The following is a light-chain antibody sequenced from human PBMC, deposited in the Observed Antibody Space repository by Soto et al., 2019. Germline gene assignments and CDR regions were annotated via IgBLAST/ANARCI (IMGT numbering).Light chain of an antibody. Sequence: DAVLTQTPLSSAVTLGQPASISCTSSQSLVHKDGVTYLSWLHQRPGQPPRLLIYKVSDRVSGVXDXXSVRRGGTDFTLGISRVEEEDVGIYYCMQATPFPDTFGQGTRLDIK. CDR1: QSLVHKDGVTY. CDR2: KVS. CDR3: MQATPFPDT. V-gene: IGKV2-24*01. J-gene: IGKJ2*01.